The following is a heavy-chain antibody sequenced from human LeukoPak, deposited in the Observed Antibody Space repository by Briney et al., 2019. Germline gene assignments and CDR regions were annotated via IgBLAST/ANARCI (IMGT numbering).Heavy chain of an antibody. D-gene: IGHD1-26*01. CDR1: GGSISSYY. CDR3: ARMRVGATSYFDY. Sequence: SETLFLTCTVSGGSISSYYWSWIRQPPGKGLEWIGYIYYSGSTNYIPSLKSRVTISVDTSKNQFSLKLSSVTAADTAVYYCARMRVGATSYFDYWGQGTLVTVSS. V-gene: IGHV4-59*08. J-gene: IGHJ4*02. CDR2: IYYSGST.